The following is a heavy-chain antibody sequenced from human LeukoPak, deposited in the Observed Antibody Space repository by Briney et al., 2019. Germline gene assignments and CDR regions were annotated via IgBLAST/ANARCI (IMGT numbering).Heavy chain of an antibody. V-gene: IGHV4-59*01. Sequence: SETLSLTCTVSGGSISSYYWSWIRQPPGKGLEWIGYIYYSGSTNYNPSLKSRVTISVDTSKNQFSLKLSSVTAADTAVYYCARLYDSSGYFDGIYAFDIWGQGTMVTVSS. CDR3: ARLYDSSGYFDGIYAFDI. J-gene: IGHJ3*02. D-gene: IGHD3-22*01. CDR2: IYYSGST. CDR1: GGSISSYY.